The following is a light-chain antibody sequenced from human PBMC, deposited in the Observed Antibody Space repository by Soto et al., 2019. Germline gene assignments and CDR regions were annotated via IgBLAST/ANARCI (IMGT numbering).Light chain of an antibody. CDR3: QQLNSXPRT. V-gene: IGKV1-9*01. J-gene: IGKJ5*01. CDR2: AAS. CDR1: QSISSY. Sequence: DIQMTQSPSTRSASVGDRVTITCRASQSISSYLDWYQQKPGKAPKLLIYAASTLQSGVPSRFSGSGSGTELTLTISSLQPEDFATYHCQQLNSXPRTCGQGTRLXI.